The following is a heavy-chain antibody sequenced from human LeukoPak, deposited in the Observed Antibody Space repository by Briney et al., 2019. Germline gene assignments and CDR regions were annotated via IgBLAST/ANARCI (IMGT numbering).Heavy chain of an antibody. CDR1: GFTFSSYW. CDR2: INSDGTST. J-gene: IGHJ4*02. Sequence: GGSLRLSCAASGFTFSSYWMHWVRQAPGKGLVWVSRINSDGTSTSYADSVKGRFTISRDNAKNTLYLQMNSLRAEDTAVYYCAKVGDYGDYALDYWGQGTLVTVSS. D-gene: IGHD4-17*01. CDR3: AKVGDYGDYALDY. V-gene: IGHV3-74*01.